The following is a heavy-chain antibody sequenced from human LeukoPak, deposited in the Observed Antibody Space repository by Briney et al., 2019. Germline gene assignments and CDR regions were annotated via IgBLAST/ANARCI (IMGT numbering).Heavy chain of an antibody. V-gene: IGHV4-30-4*08. Sequence: SETLSLTCTVSGGSISSGDYYWSWIRQPPGKGLEWIGHIYYSGSTYYNPSLKSRVTISVDTSKNQFSLKLSSVTAADTAVYYCARAPDYYYDSSGYPRIYFDYWGQGTLVTVSS. D-gene: IGHD3-22*01. J-gene: IGHJ4*02. CDR1: GGSISSGDYY. CDR2: IYYSGST. CDR3: ARAPDYYYDSSGYPRIYFDY.